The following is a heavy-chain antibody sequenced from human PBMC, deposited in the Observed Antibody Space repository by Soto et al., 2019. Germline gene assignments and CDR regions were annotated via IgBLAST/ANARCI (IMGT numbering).Heavy chain of an antibody. CDR2: ISGSGGST. V-gene: IGHV3-23*01. Sequence: GGSLRLSCAASGFTFSSYAMSWVRQAPGKGLEWVSAISGSGGSTYYADSVKGRFTISRDSSKNTLYLQMNSLRAEDTAVYYCVKDSFDLPPTPGSIWAQGTSVPVSS. J-gene: IGHJ3*02. CDR1: GFTFSSYA. CDR3: VKDSFDLPPTPGSI. D-gene: IGHD3-10*01.